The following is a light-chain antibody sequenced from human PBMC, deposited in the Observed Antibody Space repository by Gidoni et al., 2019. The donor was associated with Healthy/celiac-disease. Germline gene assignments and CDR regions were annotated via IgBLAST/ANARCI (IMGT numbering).Light chain of an antibody. Sequence: DIVMTQSPDSLAVSLCERATINCKSSQSVLYSSNNKNYLAWYQQKPGQPPKLLIYWASTRESGVPDRFSGSGSGTDFTLTISSLQAEDVAGYYCQQYYSTPAFGQXTKVEIK. J-gene: IGKJ1*01. CDR1: QSVLYSSNNKNY. CDR3: QQYYSTPA. CDR2: WAS. V-gene: IGKV4-1*01.